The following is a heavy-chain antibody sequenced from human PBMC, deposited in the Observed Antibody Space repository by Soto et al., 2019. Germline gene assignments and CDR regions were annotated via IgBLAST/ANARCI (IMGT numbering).Heavy chain of an antibody. D-gene: IGHD3-22*01. V-gene: IGHV3-9*01. CDR2: ISWNSGSI. Sequence: AVGSLRLSCAASGSTFDDYAMHWVRQAPGKGLEWVSGISWNSGSIGYADSVKGRFTISRDNAKNPLYLQMNSLRAEDTALYYCAKARMIVVVSDAFDIWGQGTMVTVSS. J-gene: IGHJ3*02. CDR3: AKARMIVVVSDAFDI. CDR1: GSTFDDYA.